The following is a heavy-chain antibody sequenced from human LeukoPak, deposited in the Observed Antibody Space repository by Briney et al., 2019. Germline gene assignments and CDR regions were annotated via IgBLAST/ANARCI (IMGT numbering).Heavy chain of an antibody. D-gene: IGHD6-19*01. V-gene: IGHV3-23*01. CDR2: ISGSGDST. J-gene: IGHJ4*02. CDR1: AFTFGSSA. CDR3: ARRSGIAVAGAFDY. Sequence: QPGGSLRLSCAASAFTFGSSAMSWVRQAPGKGLEWVSGISGSGDSTYYADSVKGRFTISRDNSKNTLYLQMNSLRAEDTAVYYCARRSGIAVAGAFDYWGQGTLVTVSS.